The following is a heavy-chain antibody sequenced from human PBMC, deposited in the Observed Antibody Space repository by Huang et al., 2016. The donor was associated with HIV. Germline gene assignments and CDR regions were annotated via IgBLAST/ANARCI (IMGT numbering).Heavy chain of an antibody. CDR3: ARGVPALGIRGRYYFDS. CDR2: ISDYSSNR. V-gene: IGHV1-18*04. CDR1: GYNFVSYT. Sequence: QVHLVQSGAEVKKPGASVRVSCKTSGYNFVSYTIAWVRQAPGQGLEWMGCISDYSSNRNDAQNCQVRVSMTTDRSTSTAYMELRSLRPDDTAVYYCARGVPALGIRGRYYFDSWGQGTLVTVSS. D-gene: IGHD7-27*01. J-gene: IGHJ4*02.